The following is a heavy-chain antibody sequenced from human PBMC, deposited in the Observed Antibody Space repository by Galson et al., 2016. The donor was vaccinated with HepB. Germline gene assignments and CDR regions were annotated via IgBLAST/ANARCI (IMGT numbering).Heavy chain of an antibody. Sequence: SETLSLTCTVSGGSISGYYWSWIRQPPGKGLEWIGYIYYSGTTNYNPSLKSRVTISVDTSKNQFYLKLRSVTAADTAVYYCARTGQTWLLFDNWGQGTLVTVSS. J-gene: IGHJ4*02. CDR3: ARTGQTWLLFDN. CDR2: IYYSGTT. D-gene: IGHD3-22*01. V-gene: IGHV4-59*12. CDR1: GGSISGYY.